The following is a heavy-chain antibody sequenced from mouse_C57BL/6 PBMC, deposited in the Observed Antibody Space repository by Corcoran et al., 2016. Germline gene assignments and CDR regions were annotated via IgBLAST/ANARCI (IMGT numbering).Heavy chain of an antibody. V-gene: IGHV9-3*01. CDR3: TRDSTYDWDPCAY. Sequence: QIQLVQSGPELKKPGETVKISCKASGYTFTTYGMSWVKQAPGKCLKWMGWINTYSGVPTYADDLKGRFAFSLETSASTAYLQINNLENEDTATYFCTRDSTYDWDPCAYWGQGTLVTVSA. D-gene: IGHD2-5*01. CDR2: INTYSGVP. CDR1: GYTFTTYG. J-gene: IGHJ3*01.